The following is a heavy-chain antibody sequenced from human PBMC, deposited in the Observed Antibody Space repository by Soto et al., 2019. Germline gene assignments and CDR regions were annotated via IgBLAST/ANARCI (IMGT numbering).Heavy chain of an antibody. J-gene: IGHJ4*02. Sequence: PSETLSLTCAVYGGSFSGYYWSWIRQPPGKGLEWIGEINHRGSAKSNPSLKSRVTISVDTSKNQFSLKMSSVTATDTAVYYCARGAEGVAGTRYFDYWGQGTLVTVSS. CDR3: ARGAEGVAGTRYFDY. D-gene: IGHD6-19*01. CDR2: INHRGSA. CDR1: GGSFSGYY. V-gene: IGHV4-34*01.